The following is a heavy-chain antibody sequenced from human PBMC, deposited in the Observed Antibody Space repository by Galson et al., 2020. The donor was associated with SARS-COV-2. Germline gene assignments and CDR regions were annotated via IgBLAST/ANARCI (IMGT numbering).Heavy chain of an antibody. Sequence: SETLSLTCTVSGGSISSYYWSWIRQPAGKGLEWIGRIYTSGSTNYNPSLKSRVTMSVDTSKNQFSLKLSSVTAADTAVYYCAREPLDDILTGWGIAYYYGMDVWGQGTTVTVSS. J-gene: IGHJ6*02. CDR2: IYTSGST. D-gene: IGHD3-9*01. CDR1: GGSISSYY. CDR3: AREPLDDILTGWGIAYYYGMDV. V-gene: IGHV4-4*07.